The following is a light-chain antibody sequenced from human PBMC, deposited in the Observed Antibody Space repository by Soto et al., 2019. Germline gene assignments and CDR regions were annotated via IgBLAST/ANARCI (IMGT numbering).Light chain of an antibody. V-gene: IGLV3-21*02. CDR2: EDS. CDR1: NIGSKS. Sequence: SYELTQPPSVSVAPGQTARITCGGNNIGSKSVHWYQQKPGQAPVLVVYEDSDRPSGIPERFSGSNSGNTATLTISRVEAGDEADYYCQVWDSSSDHLVVFGGGTKLTVL. J-gene: IGLJ2*01. CDR3: QVWDSSSDHLVV.